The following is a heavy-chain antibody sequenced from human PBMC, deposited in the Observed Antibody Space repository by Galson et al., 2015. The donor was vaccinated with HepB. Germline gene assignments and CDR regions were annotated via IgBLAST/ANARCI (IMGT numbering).Heavy chain of an antibody. CDR3: ATAIAAAGTRGWFDP. V-gene: IGHV1-58*02. D-gene: IGHD6-13*01. CDR1: GFTFTSST. CDR2: IVFGSGHT. Sequence: SVKVSCKASGFTFTSSTMQWVRQARGQRLEWIGWIVFGSGHTNYARKFQDRVTITRDISTSAAYMELRSLRSEDTAVYYCATAIAAAGTRGWFDPWGQGTLVTVSS. J-gene: IGHJ5*02.